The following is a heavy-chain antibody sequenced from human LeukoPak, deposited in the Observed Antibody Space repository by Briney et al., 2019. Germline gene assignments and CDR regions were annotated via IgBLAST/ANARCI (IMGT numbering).Heavy chain of an antibody. J-gene: IGHJ4*02. D-gene: IGHD6-19*01. CDR1: GFTFDDYA. V-gene: IGHV3-9*03. Sequence: GGSLRLSCAASGFTFDDYAMHWVRQAPGKGLEWVSGISWNSGSIGYADSVKGRFTISRDNAKNSLYLQMNSLRAEDMALYYCAKDSGSGGWTPFFDYWGQGTLVTVSS. CDR2: ISWNSGSI. CDR3: AKDSGSGGWTPFFDY.